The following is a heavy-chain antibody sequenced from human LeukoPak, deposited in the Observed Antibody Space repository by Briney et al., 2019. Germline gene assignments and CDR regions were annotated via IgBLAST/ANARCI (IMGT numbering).Heavy chain of an antibody. CDR1: GFTFSSYG. Sequence: PGGSQRLSCAASGFTFSSYGMHWVRQAPGKGLEWVAFIRYDGSNKYYADSVKGRFTISRDNSKNTLYLQMNSLRAEDTAVYYCAKDHDDFPGSGYWGQGTLVTVSS. J-gene: IGHJ4*02. CDR3: AKDHDDFPGSGY. CDR2: IRYDGSNK. D-gene: IGHD3-3*01. V-gene: IGHV3-30*02.